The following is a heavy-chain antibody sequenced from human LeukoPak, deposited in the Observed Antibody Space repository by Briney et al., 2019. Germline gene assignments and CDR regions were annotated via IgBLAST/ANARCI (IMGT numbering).Heavy chain of an antibody. CDR3: ARGLPITMIVVVITTPSFDY. CDR1: GFTFSSYA. D-gene: IGHD3-22*01. Sequence: GGSLRLACAASGFTFSSYAMHWVRQAPGKGLEWVAVISYDGSNKYYADSVKGRFTISRDNSKNTLYLQMNSLRAEDTAVYYCARGLPITMIVVVITTPSFDYWGQGTLVTVSS. CDR2: ISYDGSNK. J-gene: IGHJ4*02. V-gene: IGHV3-30-3*01.